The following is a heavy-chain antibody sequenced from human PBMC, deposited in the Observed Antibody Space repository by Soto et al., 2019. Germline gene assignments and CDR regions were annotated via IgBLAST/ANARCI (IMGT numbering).Heavy chain of an antibody. CDR3: ARSGMDV. CDR1: GFTFSNHW. J-gene: IGHJ6*02. V-gene: IGHV3-74*01. Sequence: EVQLVESGGGLVQPGGSLRLSCAASGFTFSNHWMHWVRQAPGKGPVWVSRINNDGSSTRHADSVKGRFTISRDNAKNTLYLQMNSLKAEDTGVYYCARSGMDVWGQGTTVTVSS. CDR2: INNDGSST.